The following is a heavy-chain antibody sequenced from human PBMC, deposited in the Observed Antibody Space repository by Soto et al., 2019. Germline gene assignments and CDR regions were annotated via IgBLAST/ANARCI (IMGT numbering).Heavy chain of an antibody. J-gene: IGHJ4*02. Sequence: EVQLVESGGGLVKPGGSLRLSCAASGFVFSNAWMSWVRQAPGKGLEWVGLIKANGEGGTADYAAPVRDRFTISRDDSTNTLYRQMNSLKTEDTAIYYCTPDSGRGCQFLDYWGQGTLLTVSS. CDR2: IKANGEGGTA. V-gene: IGHV3-15*01. CDR1: GFVFSNAW. D-gene: IGHD3-10*01. CDR3: TPDSGRGCQFLDY.